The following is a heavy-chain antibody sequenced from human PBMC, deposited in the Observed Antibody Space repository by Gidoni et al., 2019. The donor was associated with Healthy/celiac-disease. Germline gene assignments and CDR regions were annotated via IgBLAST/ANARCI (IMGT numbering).Heavy chain of an antibody. D-gene: IGHD5-18*01. V-gene: IGHV3-23*01. J-gene: IGHJ4*02. CDR1: GSTFSRYA. Sequence: EVQLLESGGGLVQPGGSLRLSCAASGSTFSRYAMSWVRQAQGKGLEWVSAISGSGGSTYYADSVKGRFTISRDNSKNTLYLQMNSLRAEDTAVYYCAKADYVDTAMVTEYYFDYWGQGTLVTVSS. CDR2: ISGSGGST. CDR3: AKADYVDTAMVTEYYFDY.